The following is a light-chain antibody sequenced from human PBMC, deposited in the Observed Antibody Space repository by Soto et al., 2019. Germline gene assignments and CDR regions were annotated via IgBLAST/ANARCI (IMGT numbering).Light chain of an antibody. J-gene: IGKJ1*01. V-gene: IGKV1-39*01. CDR3: QQSYGTPWT. Sequence: DIQMTQYTSSLSASVGDRVTITCRASQSINSYLNWYQQKPGKVPKLLIYVASTLHGEVPSRFSGGGFGTDFTLTISNLQPEDFATYYCQQSYGTPWTFGQGTKVDIK. CDR2: VAS. CDR1: QSINSY.